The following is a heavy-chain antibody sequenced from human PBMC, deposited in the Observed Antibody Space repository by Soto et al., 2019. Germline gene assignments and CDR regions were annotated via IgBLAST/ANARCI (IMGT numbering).Heavy chain of an antibody. CDR1: GGTFSSYS. CDR3: AGGGLGSSYYYYGLDV. CDR2: IIPIFGTA. J-gene: IGHJ6*02. Sequence: AVQVSCKASGGTFSSYSISWVRQAPGQGLEWMGGIIPIFGTANYAQKFQGRVTITADESTSTAYMELSSLRSEDTAVYYYAGGGLGSSYYYYGLDVWGQGTTVTVSS. V-gene: IGHV1-69*13. D-gene: IGHD6-6*01.